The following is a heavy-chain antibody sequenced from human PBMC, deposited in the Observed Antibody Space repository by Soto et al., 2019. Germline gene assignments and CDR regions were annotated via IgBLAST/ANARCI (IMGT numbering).Heavy chain of an antibody. CDR2: ISGDGSST. CDR1: EFTFRSYW. D-gene: IGHD4-17*01. Sequence: GGSLRLSCAASEFTFRSYWMHWVRQSPGKGLVWVSRISGDGSSTTYADSVKGRFTISRDNAKNSLYLQMNSLRAEDTAVYYRASTVDYGDYGDYWGQGTLVTVSS. CDR3: ASTVDYGDYGDY. J-gene: IGHJ4*02. V-gene: IGHV3-74*01.